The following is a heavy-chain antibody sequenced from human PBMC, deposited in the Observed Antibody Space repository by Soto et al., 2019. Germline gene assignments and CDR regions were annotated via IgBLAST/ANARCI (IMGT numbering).Heavy chain of an antibody. CDR2: TYYRSKWYN. D-gene: IGHD6-13*01. V-gene: IGHV6-1*01. CDR3: ARASSSSWLYHFDY. CDR1: GDSVSSNSAA. J-gene: IGHJ4*02. Sequence: QSQTLSLTCAISGDSVSSNSAAWNWIRQSPSRGLEWLGRTYYRSKWYNDYAVSVKSRININPDTSKNQFSLQLNSVTPEDTAVYYCARASSSSWLYHFDYWGQGTLVTVSS.